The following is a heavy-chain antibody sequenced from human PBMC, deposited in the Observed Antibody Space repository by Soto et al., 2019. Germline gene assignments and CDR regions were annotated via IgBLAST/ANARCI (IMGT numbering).Heavy chain of an antibody. Sequence: ASVKVSCKVSGYTLTELSMHWVRQATGKGIEWKGGFDPEDGETIYAQKLQGRVTMTEDTSTDTAYMELSSLRSDDTAVYYCATVGWWATNWFDPWGQGTLVTVSS. CDR3: ATVGWWATNWFDP. V-gene: IGHV1-24*01. CDR1: GYTLTELS. J-gene: IGHJ5*02. CDR2: FDPEDGET. D-gene: IGHD2-15*01.